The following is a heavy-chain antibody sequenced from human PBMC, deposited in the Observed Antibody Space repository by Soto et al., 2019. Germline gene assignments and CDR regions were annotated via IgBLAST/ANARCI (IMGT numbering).Heavy chain of an antibody. D-gene: IGHD6-6*01. Sequence: GGSLRLSCGASGFTFSSYAMSWVRQAPGKGLEWVSAISGSGGSTYYADSVKGRFTISRDNSKNTLYLQMNSLRAEDTAVYHCAKDDSWAARQNYFDYWGQGTLVTVSS. V-gene: IGHV3-23*01. J-gene: IGHJ4*02. CDR1: GFTFSSYA. CDR2: ISGSGGST. CDR3: AKDDSWAARQNYFDY.